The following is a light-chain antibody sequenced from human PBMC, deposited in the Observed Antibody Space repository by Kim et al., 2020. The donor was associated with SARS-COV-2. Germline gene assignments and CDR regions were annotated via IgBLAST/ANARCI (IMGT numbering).Light chain of an antibody. V-gene: IGLV4-69*01. CDR1: SGHSSYA. Sequence: ASVTLTCTLSSGHSSYAIAWHQQQPEKGPGYLMRLNSDGSHSKGDGIPDRFSGSSSGAERYLTISSLQSEDEADYYCQTWGTGIRVFGGGTQLTVL. J-gene: IGLJ2*01. CDR2: LNSDGSH. CDR3: QTWGTGIRV.